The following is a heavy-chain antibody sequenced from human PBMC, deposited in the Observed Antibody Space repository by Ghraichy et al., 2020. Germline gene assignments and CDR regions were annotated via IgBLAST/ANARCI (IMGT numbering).Heavy chain of an antibody. CDR3: ARTQEIQNYYDSSGYYYWSFDL. CDR1: GFTFSSYS. Sequence: GGSLRLSCAASGFTFSSYSMNWVRQAPGKGLEWVSSISSSSSYIYYADSVKGRFTISRDNSKNSLYLQMNSLRAEDTAVYYCARTQEIQNYYDSSGYYYWSFDLWGRGTLVTVSA. D-gene: IGHD3-22*01. J-gene: IGHJ2*01. V-gene: IGHV3-21*01. CDR2: ISSSSSYI.